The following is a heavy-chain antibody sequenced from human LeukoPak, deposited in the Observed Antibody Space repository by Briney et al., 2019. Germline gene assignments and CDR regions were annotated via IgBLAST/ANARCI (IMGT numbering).Heavy chain of an antibody. V-gene: IGHV3-49*04. CDR2: IRSKAYGGTT. Sequence: GGSLRLSCTASGFTFGDYAMSWVRQAPGKGLEWVGFIRSKAYGGTTEYAASVKGRFTISRDDSKSIAYLQMNSLKTEDTAVYYSTRDGYYYYGMDVWGKGTTVTVSS. CDR1: GFTFGDYA. J-gene: IGHJ6*04. CDR3: TRDGYYYYGMDV.